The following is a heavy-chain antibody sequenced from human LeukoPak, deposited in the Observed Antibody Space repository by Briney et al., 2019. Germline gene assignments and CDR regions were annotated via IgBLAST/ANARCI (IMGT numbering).Heavy chain of an antibody. Sequence: SVKVSCKASGGTFSSYAISWVRQAPGQGLEWMGGIIPIFGTANYAQKFQGRVTITADKSTSTAYMELSSLRSEDTAVYYCARESDFTMTTVPLGNWFDPGGQGTLVTVSS. J-gene: IGHJ5*02. V-gene: IGHV1-69*06. CDR3: ARESDFTMTTVPLGNWFDP. D-gene: IGHD4-17*01. CDR2: IIPIFGTA. CDR1: GGTFSSYA.